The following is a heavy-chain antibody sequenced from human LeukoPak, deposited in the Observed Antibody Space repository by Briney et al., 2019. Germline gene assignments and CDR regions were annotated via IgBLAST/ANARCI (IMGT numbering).Heavy chain of an antibody. J-gene: IGHJ4*02. V-gene: IGHV3-74*01. CDR1: GSTLSNYW. Sequence: PGGSLRLSCAAAGSTLSNYWMHWVRHAGGGGRGWVSPISVDGTTTAYPASVKSPFPISRDNAKKPLHLQMNTLRAEDTALYYCVRLKQHRSSSATKWGQGTLVTASS. D-gene: IGHD2-2*01. CDR2: ISVDGTTT. CDR3: VRLKQHRSSSATK.